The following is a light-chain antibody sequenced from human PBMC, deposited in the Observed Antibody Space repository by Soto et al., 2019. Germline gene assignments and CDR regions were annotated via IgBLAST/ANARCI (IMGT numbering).Light chain of an antibody. J-gene: IGKJ1*01. Sequence: DIQTTQSPSTLSASVVDRVTITCRASQSISTWLAWYQQKPGKAPKLLIYDASSLESGVPSRFSGSVSGTEFTLTISSLQPDDFATYYCQQYKSYSTFGQGTKVDIK. CDR3: QQYKSYST. CDR1: QSISTW. CDR2: DAS. V-gene: IGKV1-5*01.